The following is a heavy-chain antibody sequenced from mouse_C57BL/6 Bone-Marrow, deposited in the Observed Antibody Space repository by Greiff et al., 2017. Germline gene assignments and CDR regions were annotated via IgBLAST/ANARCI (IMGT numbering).Heavy chain of an antibody. V-gene: IGHV1-81*01. J-gene: IGHJ4*01. CDR2: IYPRSGNT. Sequence: QVQLQQSGAELARPGASVKLSCKASGYNFTSYGISWVKQRTGQGLEWIGEIYPRSGNTYYNEKFKGKATLTADKSSSTAYMELRSLTSEDSAVYFCAREGPTRHAVDYWGQGTSVTVSS. CDR1: GYNFTSYG. CDR3: AREGPTRHAVDY. D-gene: IGHD3-3*01.